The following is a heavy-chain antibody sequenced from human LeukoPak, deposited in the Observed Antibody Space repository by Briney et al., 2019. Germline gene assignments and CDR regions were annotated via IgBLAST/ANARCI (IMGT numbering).Heavy chain of an antibody. D-gene: IGHD3-10*01. J-gene: IGHJ3*02. CDR3: ARRRGVSPLVYAFDI. CDR2: IDQSGST. CDR1: RGSFSGHY. Sequence: SETLSLTCAVYRGSFSGHYWSWIRQPPGKGLERIREIDQSGSTQYNPSLKSRLTISVDTSKKQFFLNLSSVTAADTAVYYCARRRGVSPLVYAFDIWGQGTMVTVSS. V-gene: IGHV4-34*01.